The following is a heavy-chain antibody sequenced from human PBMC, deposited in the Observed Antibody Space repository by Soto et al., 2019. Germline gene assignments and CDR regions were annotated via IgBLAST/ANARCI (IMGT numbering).Heavy chain of an antibody. J-gene: IGHJ4*02. Sequence: QVQLQESGPGLVKPSGTLSLTCTVSGGSISSSHWWSWVRQPPGKGLEWIGEIFHSGTTNYNPSLKSRVTISMDKSNNQFSLKLSSVTAADTAVYYCARQLERGDLPEGFDHWGQGTLATVSS. CDR2: IFHSGTT. CDR1: GGSISSSHW. V-gene: IGHV4-4*02. D-gene: IGHD1-1*01. CDR3: ARQLERGDLPEGFDH.